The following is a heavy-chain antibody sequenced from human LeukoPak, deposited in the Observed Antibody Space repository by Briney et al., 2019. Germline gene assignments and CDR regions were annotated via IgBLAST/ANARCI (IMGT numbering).Heavy chain of an antibody. CDR1: GFTFSGYA. V-gene: IGHV3-30*04. J-gene: IGHJ2*01. Sequence: TGGSLRLSCAASGFTFSGYAMHWVRQAPGKGLEWVAVISYDGSNKYYADSVKGRFTISRDNSKSTLYLQMNSLRAEDTAVYYCARDRGGDGNWYFDLWGRGTLVTVSS. CDR2: ISYDGSNK. CDR3: ARDRGGDGNWYFDL. D-gene: IGHD3-16*01.